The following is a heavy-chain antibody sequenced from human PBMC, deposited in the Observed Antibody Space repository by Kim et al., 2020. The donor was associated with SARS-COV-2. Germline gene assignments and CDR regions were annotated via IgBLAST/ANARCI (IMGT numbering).Heavy chain of an antibody. J-gene: IGHJ2*01. D-gene: IGHD6-25*01. CDR2: N. V-gene: IGHV6-1*01. Sequence: NDYAVSVKSRITINPDTSKNQFSLQLNSVTPEDTAVYYCARDRLFWYFDLWGRGTLVTVSS. CDR3: ARDRLFWYFDL.